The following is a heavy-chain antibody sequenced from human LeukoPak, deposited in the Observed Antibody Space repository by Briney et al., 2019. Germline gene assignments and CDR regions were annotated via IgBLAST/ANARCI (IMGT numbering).Heavy chain of an antibody. CDR1: GGSISSGGYY. V-gene: IGHV4-61*08. CDR3: ARRSLGSSGYNERYDY. CDR2: IYHSGST. Sequence: SETLSLTCAVSGGSISSGGYYWTWIRQPPGKGLEWIGEIYHSGSTNYNPSLKSRVTISVDTSKNQFSLKLSSVTAADTAVYYCARRSLGSSGYNERYDYWGQGTLVTVSS. D-gene: IGHD3-22*01. J-gene: IGHJ4*02.